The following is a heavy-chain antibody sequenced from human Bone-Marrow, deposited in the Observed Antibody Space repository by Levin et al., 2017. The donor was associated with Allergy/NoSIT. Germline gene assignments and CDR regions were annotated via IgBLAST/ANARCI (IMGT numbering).Heavy chain of an antibody. CDR3: ANTRENGYFDI. CDR2: ISNDGLDT. D-gene: IGHD2-8*01. CDR1: EFTFRSYG. V-gene: IGHV3-30*18. J-gene: IGHJ2*01. Sequence: GESLKISCVGSEFTFRSYGMQWVRQVPGRGLEWLAYISNDGLDTFYIDSVKGRFTVSRDNSRDTLYLQMGSLRPEDTALYYCANTRENGYFDIWGRGTLVTVSS.